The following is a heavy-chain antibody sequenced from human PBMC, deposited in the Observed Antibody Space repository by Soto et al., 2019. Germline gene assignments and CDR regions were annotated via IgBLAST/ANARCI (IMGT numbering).Heavy chain of an antibody. CDR2: IYPGDSDT. Sequence: RGESLKISCKGSGYSFSTYWIAWVRQMPGKGLEWMGIIYPGDSDTRYSLSLQGQVTISADKSISTAYLQWSSLKASDTAIYYCARRPPEGGTMDVWGQGTTVT. V-gene: IGHV5-51*01. J-gene: IGHJ6*02. D-gene: IGHD3-16*01. CDR1: GYSFSTYW. CDR3: ARRPPEGGTMDV.